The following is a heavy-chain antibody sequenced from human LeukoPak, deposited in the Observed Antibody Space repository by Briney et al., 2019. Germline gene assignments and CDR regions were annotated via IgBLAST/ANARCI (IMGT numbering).Heavy chain of an antibody. J-gene: IGHJ4*02. D-gene: IGHD2-2*01. Sequence: GASVKVSCKASGYTFTSYGISWVRQAPGQGLEWMGWISAYNGNTNYAQKLQGRVTMTTDTSTSTAYMELRSLRSDDTAVYYCARGVCSSTSCYGHDYWGQGTLVTVSS. CDR1: GYTFTSYG. CDR2: ISAYNGNT. CDR3: ARGVCSSTSCYGHDY. V-gene: IGHV1-18*01.